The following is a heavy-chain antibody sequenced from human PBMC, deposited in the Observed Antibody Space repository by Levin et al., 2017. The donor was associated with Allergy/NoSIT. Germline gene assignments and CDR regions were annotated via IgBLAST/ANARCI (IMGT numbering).Heavy chain of an antibody. CDR1: GGSFSGYY. V-gene: IGHV4-34*01. CDR3: ARVRGRNKITMIVRGDQGIFDY. CDR2: INHSGST. D-gene: IGHD3-22*01. Sequence: SETLSLTCAVYGGSFSGYYWSWIRQPPGKGLEWIGEINHSGSTNYNPSLKSRVTISVDTSKNQFSLKLSSVTAADTAVYYCARVRGRNKITMIVRGDQGIFDYWGQGTLVTVSS. J-gene: IGHJ4*02.